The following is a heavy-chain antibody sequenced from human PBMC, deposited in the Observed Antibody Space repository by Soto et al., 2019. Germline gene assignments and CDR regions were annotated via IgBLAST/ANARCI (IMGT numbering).Heavy chain of an antibody. CDR1: GVSISRGHW. J-gene: IGHJ4*02. D-gene: IGHD3-10*01. Sequence: PXESLSLTSAVSGVSISRGHWWTWFRQSPQRGLQYIGEIFRDGTSNYYPSLERRVAISVDTAKNQFYLKLTSVTAADTAIYFLSRFVYDNRLNYMYFGFWGKRNLIAFGS. V-gene: IGHV4-4*01. CDR3: SRFVYDNRLNYMYFGF. CDR2: IFRDGTS.